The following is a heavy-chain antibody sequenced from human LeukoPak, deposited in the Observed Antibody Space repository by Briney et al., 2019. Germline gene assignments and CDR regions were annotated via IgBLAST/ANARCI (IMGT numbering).Heavy chain of an antibody. J-gene: IGHJ6*02. D-gene: IGHD3-10*01. Sequence: MPGGSLRLSCAASGFTFSDYYMSWIRQAPGKGLEWVSYISSSGSTIYYADSVKGRFTIFRDNAKNSLYLQMNSLRAEDTAVYYCARDGRLYYYGSGSPYYYYGMDVWGQGTTVTVSS. V-gene: IGHV3-11*01. CDR3: ARDGRLYYYGSGSPYYYYGMDV. CDR1: GFTFSDYY. CDR2: ISSSGSTI.